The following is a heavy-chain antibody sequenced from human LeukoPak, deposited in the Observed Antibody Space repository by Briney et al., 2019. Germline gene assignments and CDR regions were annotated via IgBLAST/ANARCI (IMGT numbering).Heavy chain of an antibody. V-gene: IGHV3-30*18. CDR1: GFTFSSYG. J-gene: IGHJ4*02. Sequence: HPGRSLRLSCAASGFTFSSYGMHWVRQAPGKGLGWVAVISYDGSNKYYADSVKGRFTISRDNSKNTLYLQMNSLRAEDTAVYYCAKRGGDDYNLSTQAFDYWGQGTLVTVSS. CDR2: ISYDGSNK. D-gene: IGHD5-24*01. CDR3: AKRGGDDYNLSTQAFDY.